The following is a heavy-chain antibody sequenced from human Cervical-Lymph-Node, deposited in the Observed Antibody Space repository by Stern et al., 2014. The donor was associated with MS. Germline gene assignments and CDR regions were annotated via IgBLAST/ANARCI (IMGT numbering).Heavy chain of an antibody. CDR3: ARGRKIVPSSRPHTPSTTARVFDF. J-gene: IGHJ3*01. CDR2: FSDLGGA. Sequence: QLQLQESGPGLMRPSETLSLTCAVSGASIKSHFWSWIRQSPGTGLEWIGYFSDLGGATYNPSLKTRVSISLDMFRNHFSLNLTSMTAADTAVYYCARGRKIVPSSRPHTPSTTARVFDFWGEGTLVTVSS. D-gene: IGHD1-26*01. V-gene: IGHV4-59*11. CDR1: GASIKSHF.